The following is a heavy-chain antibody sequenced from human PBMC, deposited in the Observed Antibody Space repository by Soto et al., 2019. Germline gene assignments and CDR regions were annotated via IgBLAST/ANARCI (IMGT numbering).Heavy chain of an antibody. D-gene: IGHD3-16*01. J-gene: IGHJ4*02. CDR2: INYSGST. CDR1: GGSFRRYY. V-gene: IGHV4-34*01. Sequence: PSATLSLTCAVYGGSFRRYYWTWIRQPPGKGLEWIGSINYSGSTYYNPSLKSRVTISVDTSKNQFSLKLSSVTAADTAVYYCATLGLTRHDYWGQGTLVTVSS. CDR3: ATLGLTRHDY.